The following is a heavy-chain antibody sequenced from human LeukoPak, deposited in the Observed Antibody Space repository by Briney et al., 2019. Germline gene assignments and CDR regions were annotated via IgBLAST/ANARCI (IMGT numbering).Heavy chain of an antibody. CDR3: ARGVGGPIAAALDY. V-gene: IGHV4-30-2*01. CDR1: GGSISSGGYS. CDR2: IYHSGST. J-gene: IGHJ4*02. D-gene: IGHD6-13*01. Sequence: TSSETLSLTCAVSGGSISSGGYSWSWIRQPPGKGLEWIGYIYHSGSTYYNPSLKSRVTISVDRSKNQFSLKLGSVTAADTAVYYCARGVGGPIAAALDYWGQGTLVTVSS.